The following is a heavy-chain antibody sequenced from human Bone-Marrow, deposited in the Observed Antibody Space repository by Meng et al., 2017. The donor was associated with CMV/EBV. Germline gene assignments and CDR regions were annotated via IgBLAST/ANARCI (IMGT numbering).Heavy chain of an antibody. J-gene: IGHJ4*02. CDR2: IYYSGST. V-gene: IGHV4-39*07. CDR1: VGSFSSSSYY. Sequence: ETLSLTCTVSVGSFSSSSYYWGWIRKPPGQGLEWIGSIYYSGSTYYNPSLKSRVTISVDTSKNQFSLKLSSVTAADTAVYYCARVSITIFGVVIFYYFDYWGQGTLVTVSS. CDR3: ARVSITIFGVVIFYYFDY. D-gene: IGHD3-3*01.